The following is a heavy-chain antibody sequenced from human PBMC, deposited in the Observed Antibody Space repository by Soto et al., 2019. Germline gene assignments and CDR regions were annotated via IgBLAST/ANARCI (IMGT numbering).Heavy chain of an antibody. CDR2: IYWNDDK. D-gene: IGHD3-3*01. CDR3: AHVGLYDFWSGYSQPDY. V-gene: IGHV2-5*01. CDR1: GFSLSTSGVG. J-gene: IGHJ4*02. Sequence: SGPTLVNPTQTLTLTCTFSGFSLSTSGVGVGWIRQPPGKALEWLALIYWNDDKRYSPSLKSRLTITKDTSKNQVVLTMTNMDPVDTATYYCAHVGLYDFWSGYSQPDYWGQGTLVTVSS.